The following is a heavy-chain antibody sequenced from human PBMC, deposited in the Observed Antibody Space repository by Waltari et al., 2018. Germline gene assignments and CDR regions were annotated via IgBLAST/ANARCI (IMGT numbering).Heavy chain of an antibody. CDR3: AKDEGNRIAPTFGMDA. CDR1: GFPFTRST. Sequence: EFQLLEAGGGLAQPGGCLRLPCAASGFPFTRSTVNWVRQAPGKGLEWVSLMSGSGLIEYGDSVKGRFTISRDNAKNTLYLEMNRLRVEDTAVYFCAKDEGNRIAPTFGMDAWGHGTTVLVS. CDR2: MSGSGLI. D-gene: IGHD3-16*01. V-gene: IGHV3-23*01. J-gene: IGHJ6*02.